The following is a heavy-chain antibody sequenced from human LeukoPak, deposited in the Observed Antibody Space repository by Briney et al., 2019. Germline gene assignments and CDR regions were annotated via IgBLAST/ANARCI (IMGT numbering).Heavy chain of an antibody. Sequence: GSLRLSCAGSGFIYRSYSMNWVRQAPGKGLEWVSLISGSTNYIYYADSVKGRFTISRDNAKNSVYLQMNSLSVEDTAIYYCARIATGGPLDWGQGTLVIVSS. V-gene: IGHV3-21*01. CDR1: GFIYRSYS. CDR3: ARIATGGPLD. J-gene: IGHJ4*02. CDR2: ISGSTNYI. D-gene: IGHD2-8*02.